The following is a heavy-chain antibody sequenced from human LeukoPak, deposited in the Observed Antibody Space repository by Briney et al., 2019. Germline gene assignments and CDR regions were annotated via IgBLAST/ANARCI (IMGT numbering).Heavy chain of an antibody. Sequence: GASVKVSCKASGYTFTSYGISWVRQAPGQGLEWMGWINPNSGGTNYAQKFQGRVTMTRDTSISTAYMELSRLRSDDTAVYYCARAEDGVTADYYFDYWGQGTLVTVSS. CDR1: GYTFTSYG. V-gene: IGHV1-2*02. D-gene: IGHD2-21*02. CDR3: ARAEDGVTADYYFDY. J-gene: IGHJ4*02. CDR2: INPNSGGT.